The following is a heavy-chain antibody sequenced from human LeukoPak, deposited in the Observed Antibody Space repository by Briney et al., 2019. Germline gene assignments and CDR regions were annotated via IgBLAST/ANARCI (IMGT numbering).Heavy chain of an antibody. V-gene: IGHV4-31*03. J-gene: IGHJ4*02. CDR3: ARGSLSKTYYYDTSGYYSFDY. CDR1: GGSISSGGYY. Sequence: SQTLSLTCTVSGGSISSGGYYWRWIRRPPGKGLEWIGYIYYSGSTYDNPSLKSRVTISVDTSKNQSSLKLSSVTAADTAVYYCARGSLSKTYYYDTSGYYSFDYWGQGTLVTVSS. CDR2: IYYSGST. D-gene: IGHD3-22*01.